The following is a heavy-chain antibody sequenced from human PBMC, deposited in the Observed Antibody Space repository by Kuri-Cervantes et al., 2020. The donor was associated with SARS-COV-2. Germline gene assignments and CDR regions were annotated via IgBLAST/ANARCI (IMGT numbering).Heavy chain of an antibody. Sequence: GESLRISCAASGFTLISYAMHWVRQAPGKGLEWLAVISYDGSNKYFAESVKVRFTISRDNSRNTLYLQMSCLRAEDTAMYYCARDRIGVHDSWGQGTLFTVSS. CDR3: ARDRIGVHDS. V-gene: IGHV3-30-3*01. CDR1: GFTLISYA. D-gene: IGHD2-15*01. CDR2: ISYDGSNK. J-gene: IGHJ4*02.